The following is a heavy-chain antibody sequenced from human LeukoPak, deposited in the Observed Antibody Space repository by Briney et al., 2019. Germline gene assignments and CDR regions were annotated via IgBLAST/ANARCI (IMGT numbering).Heavy chain of an antibody. CDR1: GFTFSSYG. Sequence: QPGRSLRLSCAASGFTFSSYGMHWVRQAPGKGLEWVAVISYDGSNKYYADSVKGRFTISRDNSNNTLYLQMNSLRAEDTAVYYCAKDPEYSSGWERVPSYGHFDYWGQGTLVTVSS. V-gene: IGHV3-30*18. J-gene: IGHJ4*02. D-gene: IGHD6-19*01. CDR2: ISYDGSNK. CDR3: AKDPEYSSGWERVPSYGHFDY.